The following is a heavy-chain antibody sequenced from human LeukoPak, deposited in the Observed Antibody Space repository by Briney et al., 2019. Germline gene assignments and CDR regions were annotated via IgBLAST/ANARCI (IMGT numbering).Heavy chain of an antibody. CDR1: AFIFSGHW. D-gene: IGHD3-10*01. Sequence: GGSRRLSCEGSAFIFSGHWMNWVRQTPGKGREWVASIKEDGSERQYVDSVKGRFSISRDNTKGSLFLQLNSLRAEDTAVYYCARGRGPYGWFDPWGQGTLVTVSS. J-gene: IGHJ5*02. V-gene: IGHV3-7*03. CDR3: ARGRGPYGWFDP. CDR2: IKEDGSER.